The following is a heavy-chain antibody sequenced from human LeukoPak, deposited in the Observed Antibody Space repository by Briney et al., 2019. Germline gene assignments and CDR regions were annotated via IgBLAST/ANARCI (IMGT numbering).Heavy chain of an antibody. V-gene: IGHV3-30-3*01. Sequence: PGGSLRLSCAASGFTFSSYAMHWVRQAPGKGLEWVAVMSYDGSNKYYADSVKGRFTISRDNSKNTLYLQMNSLRAEDTAVYYCARTHQGAYYYDSSGYYPFDYWGQGTLVTVFS. CDR3: ARTHQGAYYYDSSGYYPFDY. J-gene: IGHJ4*02. CDR1: GFTFSSYA. D-gene: IGHD3-22*01. CDR2: MSYDGSNK.